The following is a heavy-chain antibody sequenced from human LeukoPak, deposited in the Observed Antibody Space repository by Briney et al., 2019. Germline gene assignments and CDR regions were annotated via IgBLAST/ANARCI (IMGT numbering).Heavy chain of an antibody. J-gene: IGHJ5*02. CDR1: GVSISPYY. CDR3: ARVYCSGGSCYEDNWFDP. CDR2: IHTSGSN. V-gene: IGHV4-4*09. D-gene: IGHD2-15*01. Sequence: PSETLSLTCAVSGVSISPYYWAWLRQPPGKGLEWIGYIHTSGSNNQYPSLKSRVTISVDKSKNHFSLRLTSVTAADTAVYYCARVYCSGGSCYEDNWFDPWGQGTLVTVSS.